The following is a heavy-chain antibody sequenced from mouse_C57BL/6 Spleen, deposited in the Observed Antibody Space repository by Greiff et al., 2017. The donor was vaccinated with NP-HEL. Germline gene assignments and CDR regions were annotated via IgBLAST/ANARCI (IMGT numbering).Heavy chain of an antibody. V-gene: IGHV1-64*01. J-gene: IGHJ2*01. CDR2: IHPNSGST. Sequence: VQLQESGAELVKPGASVKLSCKASGYTFTSYWMHWVKQRPGQGLEWIGMIHPNSGSTNYNEKFKSKATLTVDKSSSTAYMQLSSLTSEDSAVYYCAIYYYGSSSYFDYWGQGTTLTVSS. D-gene: IGHD1-1*01. CDR3: AIYYYGSSSYFDY. CDR1: GYTFTSYW.